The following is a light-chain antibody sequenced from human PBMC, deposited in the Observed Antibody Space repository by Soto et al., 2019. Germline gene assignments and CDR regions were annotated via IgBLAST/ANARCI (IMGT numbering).Light chain of an antibody. CDR2: SAS. CDR1: QSVSSSY. V-gene: IGKV3-20*01. CDR3: QVFGTSPPT. Sequence: EIVLTQSPGTLSLSPGERATLSCRASQSVSSSYLAWYQQKPGQAPRLLIFSASSRATGIPDRFSGSGSGTDFTLTISRLEPEDFAVFYCQVFGTSPPTFGQGTRLEIK. J-gene: IGKJ5*01.